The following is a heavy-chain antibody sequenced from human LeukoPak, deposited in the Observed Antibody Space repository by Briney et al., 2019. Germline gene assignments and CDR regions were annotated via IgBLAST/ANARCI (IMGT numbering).Heavy chain of an antibody. CDR2: IYYSGNT. D-gene: IGHD4-23*01. J-gene: IGHJ4*02. CDR3: ARLMAGYYGGSRQADH. V-gene: IGHV4-39*01. CDR1: GGSISSSTYY. Sequence: PSETLSLTCTVSGGSISSSTYYWGWIRQPPGKGLEWIGNIYYSGNTYYNQSLKSRVTISVDRSKNQFSLKLSSVTAADTAVYYCARLMAGYYGGSRQADHWGQGSLVTVSS.